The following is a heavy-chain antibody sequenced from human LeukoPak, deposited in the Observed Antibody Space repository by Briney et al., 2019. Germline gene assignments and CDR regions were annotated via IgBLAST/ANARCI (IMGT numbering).Heavy chain of an antibody. V-gene: IGHV3-53*01. CDR1: GFTVSGNY. Sequence: GGSLRLSCAASGFTVSGNYMSWVRQAPGKGLEWVSVIYSGGSTYYADSVKGRFTISRDNSKNTLYLQMNSLRAEDTAVYYCARPAGVVVQSMMAMAPYYAFDIWGQGTMVTVSS. D-gene: IGHD5-24*01. CDR2: IYSGGST. J-gene: IGHJ3*02. CDR3: ARPAGVVVQSMMAMAPYYAFDI.